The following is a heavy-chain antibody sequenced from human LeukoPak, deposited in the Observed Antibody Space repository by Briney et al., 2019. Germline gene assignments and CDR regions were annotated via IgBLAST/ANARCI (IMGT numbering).Heavy chain of an antibody. D-gene: IGHD1-26*01. CDR2: IRSKAYGGTT. J-gene: IGHJ6*02. V-gene: IGHV3-49*04. CDR3: TREAGIVGTYYYYGMDV. Sequence: GGSLRLSCTASGFTLGDYAMSWVRQAPGEGLEWVGFIRSKAYGGTTEYAASVEGRFTISRDDSKSIAYLQMNSLKTEDTAVYYCTREAGIVGTYYYYGMDVWGQGTTVTVSS. CDR1: GFTLGDYA.